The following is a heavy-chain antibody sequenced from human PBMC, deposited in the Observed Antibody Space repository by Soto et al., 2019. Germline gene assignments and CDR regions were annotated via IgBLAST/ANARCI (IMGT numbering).Heavy chain of an antibody. V-gene: IGHV3-43*01. J-gene: IGHJ6*04. CDR1: GFTFDDYT. CDR2: ISWDGGST. D-gene: IGHD3-22*01. CDR3: AKADSSGYFPDYYGMDV. Sequence: EVQLVGSGGGVVQPGGTLRLSCAASGFTFDDYTMHWVRQAPGKGLEWVSLISWDGGSTYYADSVKGRFTISRDNSKNSLYLQMDSLRTEGTALYYCAKADSSGYFPDYYGMDVWSEGTTVAVSS.